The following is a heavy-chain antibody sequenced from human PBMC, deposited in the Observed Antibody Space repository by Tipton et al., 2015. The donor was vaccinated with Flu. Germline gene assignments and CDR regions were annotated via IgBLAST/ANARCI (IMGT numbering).Heavy chain of an antibody. CDR3: ARVGAHDYGDYHYDY. CDR1: GGSISSGSYY. Sequence: LRLSCTVSGGSISSGSYYWSWIRQPAGKGLEWIGSIYHSGSTYYNPSLKSRVTISVDTSKNQFSLKLSSVTAADTAVYYCARVGAHDYGDYHYDYWGQGTLVTVSS. V-gene: IGHV4-61*02. CDR2: IYHSGST. D-gene: IGHD4-17*01. J-gene: IGHJ4*02.